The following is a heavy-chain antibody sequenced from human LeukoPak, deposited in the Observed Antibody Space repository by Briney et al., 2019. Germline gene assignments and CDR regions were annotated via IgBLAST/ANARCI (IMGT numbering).Heavy chain of an antibody. D-gene: IGHD3-22*01. CDR3: ARVLNTYYYDSSASPPFDI. Sequence: SETLSLTCAVYGGSFSGYYWSWIRQPPGKGLEWIGEINHSGSTNYNPSHKSRVTISVDTSKNQFSLKLSSVTAADTAVYYCARVLNTYYYDSSASPPFDIWGQGTMVTVSS. CDR2: INHSGST. V-gene: IGHV4-34*01. CDR1: GGSFSGYY. J-gene: IGHJ3*02.